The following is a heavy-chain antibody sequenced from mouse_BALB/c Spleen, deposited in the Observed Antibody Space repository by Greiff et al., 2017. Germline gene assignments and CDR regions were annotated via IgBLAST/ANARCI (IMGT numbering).Heavy chain of an antibody. Sequence: EVKVVESGGGLVKPGGSLKLSCAASGFTFSSYAMSWVRQSPEKRLEWVAEISSGGSYTYYPDTVTGRFTISRDNAKNTLYLEMSSLRSEDTAMYYCAREYGNYGAMDYWGQGTSVTVSS. D-gene: IGHD2-10*02. CDR3: AREYGNYGAMDY. CDR1: GFTFSSYA. J-gene: IGHJ4*01. CDR2: ISSGGSYT. V-gene: IGHV5-9-4*01.